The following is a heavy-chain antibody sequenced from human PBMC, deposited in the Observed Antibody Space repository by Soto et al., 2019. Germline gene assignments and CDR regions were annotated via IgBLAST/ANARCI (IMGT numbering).Heavy chain of an antibody. CDR2: INAGNGNT. CDR3: ASDTVTGEYFDY. D-gene: IGHD7-27*01. CDR1: GYTFTSYA. V-gene: IGHV1-3*01. Sequence: QVQLVQSGAEVKKPGALVKVSCKASGYTFTSYATHWVRQAPGQRLEWMGWINAGNGNTKYSQKFQGRVTITRDTSASTAYMELSSLRSEDTAVYYCASDTVTGEYFDYWGQGTLVTVSS. J-gene: IGHJ4*02.